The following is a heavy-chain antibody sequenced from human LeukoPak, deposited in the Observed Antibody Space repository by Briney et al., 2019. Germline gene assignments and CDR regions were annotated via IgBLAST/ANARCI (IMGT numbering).Heavy chain of an antibody. D-gene: IGHD3-10*01. CDR3: AREYGSGIYYYYGMDV. V-gene: IGHV7-4-1*02. Sequence: EASVKVSCKASGYTFTSYAMNWVRQAPGQGLEWMGWINTNTGNPTYAQGFTGRFVFSLDTSVSTAYLQISSLKAEDTAVYYCAREYGSGIYYYYGMDVWGQGTTVTVSS. CDR2: INTNTGNP. J-gene: IGHJ6*02. CDR1: GYTFTSYA.